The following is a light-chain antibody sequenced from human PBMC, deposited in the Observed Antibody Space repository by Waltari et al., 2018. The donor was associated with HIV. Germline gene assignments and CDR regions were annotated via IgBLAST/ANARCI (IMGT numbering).Light chain of an antibody. CDR3: ATWDDSLNGHVV. CDR2: TNT. V-gene: IGLV1-44*01. Sequence: QSVLTQPPSASGTPGQRVTISCSGSSSIIGDNNVNWYQQLPGTAPKLLIYTNTQRASGVPDRFSGSKSGTSASLAISGLQSEDEADYYCATWDDSLNGHVVFGGGTKLTVL. CDR1: SSIIGDNN. J-gene: IGLJ2*01.